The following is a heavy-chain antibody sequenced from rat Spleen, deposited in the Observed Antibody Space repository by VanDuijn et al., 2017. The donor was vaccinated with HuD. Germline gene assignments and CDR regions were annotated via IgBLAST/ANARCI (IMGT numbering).Heavy chain of an antibody. CDR2: INTEGGST. CDR3: TRGEDYDGTYYYTYWYFDF. J-gene: IGHJ1*01. Sequence: EVQLVETGGGLVQPGRSLKLSCVASGFTFSSYWMYWIRQAPGKGLEWVSSINTEGGSTYYPDSVKGRFTVSRDNAKNTLYLQMNSLRSEDTATYYCTRGEDYDGTYYYTYWYFDFWGPGTMVTVSS. D-gene: IGHD1-12*02. CDR1: GFTFSSYW. V-gene: IGHV5-58*01.